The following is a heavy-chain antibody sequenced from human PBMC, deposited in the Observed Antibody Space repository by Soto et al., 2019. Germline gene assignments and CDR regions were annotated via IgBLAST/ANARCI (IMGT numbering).Heavy chain of an antibody. D-gene: IGHD3-10*01. V-gene: IGHV4-39*01. J-gene: IGHJ5*01. Sequence: SETKSLTCSVSGASIKGFAYYWGWMRQPPGKGLECIGTVYYNENTYYNPSLKSRVAISVDTAKNQFSLNLRSVTAADTAIYFCARRERYYGSQGWLDHWGQGTMVTVSS. CDR3: ARRERYYGSQGWLDH. CDR1: GASIKGFAYY. CDR2: VYYNENT.